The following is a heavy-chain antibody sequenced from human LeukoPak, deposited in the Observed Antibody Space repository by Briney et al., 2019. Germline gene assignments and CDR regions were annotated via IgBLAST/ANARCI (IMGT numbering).Heavy chain of an antibody. V-gene: IGHV4-59*01. D-gene: IGHD3-10*01. CDR1: GGSISSYY. CDR2: IYYSGST. CDR3: AREVEYYYGSGSYYSGYFDY. J-gene: IGHJ4*02. Sequence: SETLSLTCTVSGGSISSYYWSWIRQPPGKGLEWIGYIYYSGSTNYNPSLKSRVTISVGTSKNQFSLKLSSVTAADTAVYYCAREVEYYYGSGSYYSGYFDYWGQGTLVTVSS.